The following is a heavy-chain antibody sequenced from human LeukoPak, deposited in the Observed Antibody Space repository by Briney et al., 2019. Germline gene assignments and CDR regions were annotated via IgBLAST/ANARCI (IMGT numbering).Heavy chain of an antibody. CDR1: GFTFDGYA. V-gene: IGHV3-9*01. J-gene: IGHJ3*02. Sequence: GGSLRLSCAASGFTFDGYAMHWVRQAPGKGLEWVSGISWNSGSIGYADSVKGRFTISRDNAKNSLYLQMNSLRAEDTALYYCARDGGYCSSTSCYGGAFDIWGQGTMVTVSS. D-gene: IGHD2-2*01. CDR2: ISWNSGSI. CDR3: ARDGGYCSSTSCYGGAFDI.